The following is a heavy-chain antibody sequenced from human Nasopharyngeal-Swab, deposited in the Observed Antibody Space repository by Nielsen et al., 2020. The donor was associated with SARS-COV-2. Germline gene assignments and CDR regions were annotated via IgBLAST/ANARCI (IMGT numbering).Heavy chain of an antibody. CDR1: GFTFSSYG. V-gene: IGHV3-33*01. J-gene: IGHJ4*02. CDR2: IWYDGSNK. CDR3: ARDFPFGGDVVY. D-gene: IGHD3-10*01. Sequence: GGSLRLPCAASGFTFSSYGMHWVRQAPGKGLEWVAVIWYDGSNKYYADSVKGRFTISRDNSKNTPYLQMNSLRAEDTAVYYCARDFPFGGDVVYWGQGTLVTVSS.